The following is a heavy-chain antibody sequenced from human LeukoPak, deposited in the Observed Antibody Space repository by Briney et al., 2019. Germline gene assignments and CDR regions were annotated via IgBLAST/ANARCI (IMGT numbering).Heavy chain of an antibody. CDR1: GYTFTSYG. J-gene: IGHJ4*02. CDR2: ISAYNGNT. D-gene: IGHD1-26*01. Sequence: ASVKVSCKASGYTFTSYGISWVRQAPGRGLEWMGWISAYNGNTKYAQKLQGRVTMTTDTSTSTAYMELRSLRSDDTAVYYCARDLARYSGSYGYGDFWGQGTLVTVSS. V-gene: IGHV1-18*01. CDR3: ARDLARYSGSYGYGDF.